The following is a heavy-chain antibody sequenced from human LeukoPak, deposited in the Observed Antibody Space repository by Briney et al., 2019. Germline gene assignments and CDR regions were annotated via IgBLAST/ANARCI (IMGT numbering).Heavy chain of an antibody. CDR2: VYHSWSA. CDR3: ARHVRYYGSGSYDDAFDI. J-gene: IGHJ3*02. V-gene: IGHV4-38-2*01. CDR1: GYSISRGSY. D-gene: IGHD3-10*01. Sequence: SETLSLTCAVSGYSISRGSYWGWIRQPPGKGLEWIGSVYHSWSAYYNPSLKSRVTISVDTSKNQFSLKLSSVTAADTAVYYCARHVRYYGSGSYDDAFDIWGQGTMVTVSS.